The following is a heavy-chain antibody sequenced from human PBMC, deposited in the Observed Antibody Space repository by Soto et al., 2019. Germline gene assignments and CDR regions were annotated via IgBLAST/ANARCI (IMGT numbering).Heavy chain of an antibody. V-gene: IGHV4-59*01. CDR3: ARGEDAFFYYGLDV. J-gene: IGHJ6*02. CDR1: GGSITSSY. Sequence: SETLSLTCTVSGGSITSSYLSWIRRPPGEGLEWIAYIYDTGISGYTPSTSYNPSLESRVTMSVDTSKSQFSLKLTSVTAADTAVYYCARGEDAFFYYGLDVWGQGITVTVSS. CDR2: IYDTGISGYTPST.